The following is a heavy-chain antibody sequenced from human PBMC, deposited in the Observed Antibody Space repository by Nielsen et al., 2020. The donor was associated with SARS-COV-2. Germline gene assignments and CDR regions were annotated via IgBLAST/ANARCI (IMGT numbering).Heavy chain of an antibody. CDR2: ISYDGSNK. V-gene: IGHV3-30*18. CDR3: AKDPPAMVRGYGMDV. Sequence: GGSLRLSCAASRFTFSSYGMHWVRQAPGKGLEWVAVISYDGSNKYYADSVKGRFTISRDNSKNTLYLQMNSLRAEDTAVYYCAKDPPAMVRGYGMDVWGQGTTVTVSS. J-gene: IGHJ6*02. CDR1: RFTFSSYG. D-gene: IGHD3-10*01.